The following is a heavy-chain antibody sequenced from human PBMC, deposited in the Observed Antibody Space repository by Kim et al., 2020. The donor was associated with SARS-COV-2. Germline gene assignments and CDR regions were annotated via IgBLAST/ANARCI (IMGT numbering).Heavy chain of an antibody. CDR2: IWLDGSNR. CDR1: GFTFSSYG. V-gene: IGHV3-33*01. CDR3: GRGRGSYNYYMDV. Sequence: GGSLRLSCAASGFTFSSYGMHWVRLAPGKGLEWVAVIWLDGSNRYFADSVKGRFTISRDNSKNTLYLHMNSLRTEDTAVYYCGRGRGSYNYYMDVWGKGT. J-gene: IGHJ6*03. D-gene: IGHD3-10*01.